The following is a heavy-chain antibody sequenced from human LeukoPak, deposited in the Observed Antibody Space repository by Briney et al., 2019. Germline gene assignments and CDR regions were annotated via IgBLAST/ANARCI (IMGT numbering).Heavy chain of an antibody. V-gene: IGHV3-23*01. Sequence: GGSLRLSCAASGFTFSSYAMSWVRQAPGKGLECISGFSGSGGSTYYADSVKGRFTISRDNSKNTLYLQMNSLRAEDTAVYYCARKLRSGNWFDPWGQGTLVTVSS. D-gene: IGHD3-10*01. CDR1: GFTFSSYA. CDR3: ARKLRSGNWFDP. CDR2: FSGSGGST. J-gene: IGHJ5*02.